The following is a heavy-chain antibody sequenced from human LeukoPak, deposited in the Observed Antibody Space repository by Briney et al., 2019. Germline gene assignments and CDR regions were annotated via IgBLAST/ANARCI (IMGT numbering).Heavy chain of an antibody. J-gene: IGHJ4*02. CDR1: GFTFSSYS. D-gene: IGHD6-6*01. CDR3: ARENQYSPDFDY. Sequence: GGSLRLSCAASGFTFSSYSMNWVRQAPGKGLEWVSSISSSSSYIYYADSVKGRFTISRDNAKNSLYLQMNSLRAEDTAVYYCARENQYSPDFDYWGQGILVTVSS. V-gene: IGHV3-21*01. CDR2: ISSSSSYI.